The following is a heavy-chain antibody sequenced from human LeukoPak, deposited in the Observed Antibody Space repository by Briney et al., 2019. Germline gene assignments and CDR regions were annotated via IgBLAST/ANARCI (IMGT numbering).Heavy chain of an antibody. Sequence: ASVKVSCKASGGTFSSYAISWVRQAPGQGLEWMGRIIPILGIANYAQKFQGRVTITADKSTSTAYMELSSLRSEDTAVYYCARDHSGYDSFDYWGQGTLVTVSS. CDR2: IIPILGIA. CDR1: GGTFSSYA. V-gene: IGHV1-69*04. J-gene: IGHJ4*02. D-gene: IGHD5-12*01. CDR3: ARDHSGYDSFDY.